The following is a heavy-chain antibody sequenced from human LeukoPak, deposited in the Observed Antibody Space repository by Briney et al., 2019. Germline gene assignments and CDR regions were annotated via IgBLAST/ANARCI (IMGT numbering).Heavy chain of an antibody. Sequence: PGGSLRLSCAASGFTLSSYEMNWVRQAPGKGLEWVSYISSSGSTIYYADSVKGRFTISRDNAKNSLYLQMNSLRAEDTAVYYCATYYYGSGGDYWGQGTLVTVSS. J-gene: IGHJ4*02. CDR2: ISSSGSTI. D-gene: IGHD3-10*01. CDR1: GFTLSSYE. CDR3: ATYYYGSGGDY. V-gene: IGHV3-48*03.